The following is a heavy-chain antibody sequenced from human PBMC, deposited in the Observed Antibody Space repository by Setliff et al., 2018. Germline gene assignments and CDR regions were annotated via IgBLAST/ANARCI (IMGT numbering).Heavy chain of an antibody. Sequence: ASVKVSCKSSGFTLTDYGITWVRQVPGQGLEWMGWINNYNFNTQYAQKFQGRVTVTADTSTTTAYMELRSLRADDTAVYYCARINFYVSSGYYYAPELWGQGTTVTV. CDR1: GFTLTDYG. V-gene: IGHV1-18*01. CDR2: INNYNFNT. D-gene: IGHD3-22*01. J-gene: IGHJ4*02. CDR3: ARINFYVSSGYYYAPEL.